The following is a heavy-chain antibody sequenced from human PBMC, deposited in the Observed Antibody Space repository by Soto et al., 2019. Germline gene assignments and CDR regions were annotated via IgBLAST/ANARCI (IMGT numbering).Heavy chain of an antibody. CDR3: ARESEDLTSNFDY. CDR2: ISSTTNYI. CDR1: GFTFTRYS. V-gene: IGHV3-21*01. Sequence: PGGSLRLSCSASGFTFTRYSMNWVRQAPGKGLEWVSSISSTTNYIYYADSMKGRFTVSRDNAKNSVYLEMNSLSAEDTAVYYCARESEDLTSNFDYWGQGTLVTVSS. J-gene: IGHJ4*02.